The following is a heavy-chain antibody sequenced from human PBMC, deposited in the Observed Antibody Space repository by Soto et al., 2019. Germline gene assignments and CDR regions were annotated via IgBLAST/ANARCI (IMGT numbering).Heavy chain of an antibody. CDR3: ARGGSNYAFLQAFDI. J-gene: IGHJ3*02. CDR1: GFTFTNYA. CDR2: ISSSSSYI. V-gene: IGHV3-21*01. Sequence: GGSLRLSCAASGFTFTNYAMNWVRQAPGKGLEWVSSISSSSSYIYYADSVKGRFTISRDNAKNSLYLQMNSLRAEDTAVYYCARGGSNYAFLQAFDIWGQGTMVTVSS. D-gene: IGHD4-4*01.